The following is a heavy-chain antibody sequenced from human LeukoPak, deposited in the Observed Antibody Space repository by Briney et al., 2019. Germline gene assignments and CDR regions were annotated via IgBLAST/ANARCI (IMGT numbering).Heavy chain of an antibody. CDR2: IHTSGNT. Sequence: PSETLSLTCNVSGGPLSSYYWSWIRQPAGKGLEWIGRIHTSGNTNQNPSLKSRVTMSVDTSNNHFSLNLSSLTAADTAVYYCAREGTSARVMDYWGQGTLVTVSS. D-gene: IGHD6-6*01. J-gene: IGHJ4*02. V-gene: IGHV4-4*07. CDR3: AREGTSARVMDY. CDR1: GGPLSSYY.